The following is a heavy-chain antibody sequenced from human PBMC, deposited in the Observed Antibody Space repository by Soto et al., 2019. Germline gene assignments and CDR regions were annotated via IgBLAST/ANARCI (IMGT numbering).Heavy chain of an antibody. D-gene: IGHD3-3*01. CDR3: ARNYYDFWSGYYTRYYGMDV. J-gene: IGHJ6*02. CDR1: GYTFTSYD. Sequence: ASVKVSCKASGYTFTSYDINWVRQATGQGLEWMGWMNPNSVNTGYAQKFQGRVTMTRNTSISTAYMELSSLRSEDTAVYYCARNYYDFWSGYYTRYYGMDVWGQGTTVTVSS. V-gene: IGHV1-8*01. CDR2: MNPNSVNT.